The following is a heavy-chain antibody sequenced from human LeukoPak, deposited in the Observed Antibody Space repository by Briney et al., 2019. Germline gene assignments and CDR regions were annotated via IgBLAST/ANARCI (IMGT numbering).Heavy chain of an antibody. CDR3: ARDTISQNYDFWSGYSGEDAFDI. J-gene: IGHJ3*02. Sequence: SETLSLTCTVSGGSISSSSYYWGWIRQPPGKGLEWIGSIYYSGSTYYNPSLKSRVTIPVDTSKNQFSLKLSSVTAADTAVYYCARDTISQNYDFWSGYSGEDAFDIWGQGTMVTVSS. V-gene: IGHV4-39*07. CDR1: GGSISSSSYY. CDR2: IYYSGST. D-gene: IGHD3-3*01.